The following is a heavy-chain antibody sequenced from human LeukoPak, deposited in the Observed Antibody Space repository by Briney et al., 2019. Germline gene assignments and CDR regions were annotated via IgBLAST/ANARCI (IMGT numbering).Heavy chain of an antibody. CDR3: ARLYYYDSSGPPL. CDR2: IYHSGST. J-gene: IGHJ4*02. Sequence: SETLSLTCAVSGYSISSGYYWGWIRQPPGKGLEWIGSIYHSGSTYYNPSLKSRVTISVDTSKNQFYLKLSSVSAADTAVYYCARLYYYDSSGPPLWGQGTLVTVSS. CDR1: GYSISSGYY. V-gene: IGHV4-38-2*01. D-gene: IGHD3-22*01.